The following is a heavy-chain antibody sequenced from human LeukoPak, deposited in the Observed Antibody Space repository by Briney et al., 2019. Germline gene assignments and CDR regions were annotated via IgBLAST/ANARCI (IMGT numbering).Heavy chain of an antibody. Sequence: PGGSLRLSCAASGFIFSNYWMLWVRQAPGKGLVWVSRINSDGSSTSYADSVKSRFTISRDNAKNTLYLQMNSLRAEDTAVYYCARVRGGYYSDYWGQGTLVTVS. CDR3: ARVRGGYYSDY. J-gene: IGHJ4*02. V-gene: IGHV3-74*01. CDR2: INSDGSST. D-gene: IGHD3-16*01. CDR1: GFIFSNYW.